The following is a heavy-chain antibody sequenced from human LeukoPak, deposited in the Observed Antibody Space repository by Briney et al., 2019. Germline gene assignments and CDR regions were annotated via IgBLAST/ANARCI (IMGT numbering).Heavy chain of an antibody. CDR2: ISTSGNTI. CDR3: ARSEAGAEYYFDY. D-gene: IGHD1-26*01. J-gene: IGHJ4*02. V-gene: IGHV3-48*03. CDR1: GFTFSSYD. Sequence: GGSLRLSCAASGFTFSSYDMNWLRQAPGKGLEWVSYISTSGNTIYYADSVKGRFTISRDNAKNSLYLQMNSLRAEDTAVYYCARSEAGAEYYFDYWGQGTLVTVSS.